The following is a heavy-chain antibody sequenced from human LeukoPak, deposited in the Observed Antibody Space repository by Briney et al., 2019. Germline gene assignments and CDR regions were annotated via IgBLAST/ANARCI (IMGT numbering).Heavy chain of an antibody. CDR1: GYSFTSYW. Sequence: PGESLRISCKGSGYSFTSYWISWVRQMPGKGLEWMGRIDPSDSYTNYSPSFQGHVTISADKSISTAYLQWSGLKASDTAMYYCARHSSYGSGTCAFDIWGQGTVVTVSS. CDR3: ARHSSYGSGTCAFDI. J-gene: IGHJ3*02. D-gene: IGHD3-10*01. CDR2: IDPSDSYT. V-gene: IGHV5-10-1*01.